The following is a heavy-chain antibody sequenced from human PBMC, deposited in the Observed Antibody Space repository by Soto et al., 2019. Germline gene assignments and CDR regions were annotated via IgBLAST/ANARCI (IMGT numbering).Heavy chain of an antibody. CDR3: ARVVPGAEAWFGP. V-gene: IGHV1-18*04. CDR1: GYTFTSYG. Sequence: ASVKFSCTASGYTFTSYGISWVLQAPGQGLEWMGWISAYNGNTNYAQKFQGRVSMTTDTSTTTAYMELRSLRSDDTAVYYCARVVPGAEAWFGPWGQGTLVTVSS. J-gene: IGHJ5*02. CDR2: ISAYNGNT. D-gene: IGHD2-2*01.